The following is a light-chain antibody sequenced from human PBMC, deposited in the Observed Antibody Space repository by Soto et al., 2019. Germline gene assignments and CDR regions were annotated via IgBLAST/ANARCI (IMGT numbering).Light chain of an antibody. CDR2: DVS. CDR3: CSYTGSYTWV. J-gene: IGLJ3*02. V-gene: IGLV2-11*01. CDR1: SSDVGGYNY. Sequence: QSALTQPRSVSGSPGQSVTISCTGTSSDVGGYNYVSWYQQHPGKAPKVMIYDVSKRPSRVPDRFSGSKSGYTASLTISGLQAEDEADYYCCSYTGSYTWVFGGGTKVTVL.